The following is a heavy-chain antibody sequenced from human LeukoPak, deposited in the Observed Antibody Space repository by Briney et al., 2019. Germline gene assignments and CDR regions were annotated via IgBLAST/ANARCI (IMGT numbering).Heavy chain of an antibody. D-gene: IGHD5-18*01. CDR3: AREFGGYSYGYDY. Sequence: GGSLRLSCAASGFTFSSYSMNWVRQAPGKGLEWVSSISSSSSYIYYADSVKGRFTISRDNAKNSLYLQMNSLRAEDTAVYYCAREFGGYSYGYDYWGQGTLVTVSS. CDR2: ISSSSSYI. CDR1: GFTFSSYS. J-gene: IGHJ4*02. V-gene: IGHV3-21*04.